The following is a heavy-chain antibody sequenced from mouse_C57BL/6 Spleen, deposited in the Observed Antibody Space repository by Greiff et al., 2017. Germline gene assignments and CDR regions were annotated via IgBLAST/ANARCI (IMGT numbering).Heavy chain of an antibody. Sequence: QVQLKQPGAELVKPGASVKLSCKASGYTFTSYWMHWVKQRPGRGLEWIGRIDPNSGGTKYNEKFKSKATLTVDKPSSTAYMQLSSLTSEDSAVYYCARTLITTVVANAMDYWGQGTSVTVSS. CDR2: IDPNSGGT. CDR3: ARTLITTVVANAMDY. J-gene: IGHJ4*01. CDR1: GYTFTSYW. D-gene: IGHD1-1*01. V-gene: IGHV1-72*01.